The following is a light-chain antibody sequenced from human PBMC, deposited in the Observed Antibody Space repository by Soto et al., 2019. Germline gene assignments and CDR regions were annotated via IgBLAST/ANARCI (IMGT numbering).Light chain of an antibody. CDR1: QTISSW. J-gene: IGKJ1*01. CDR3: QHYNSYSEA. V-gene: IGKV1-5*03. Sequence: DIQMTQSPSTLSGSVGSRFTITCLASQTISSWLAWYQQKPGKAPKILIYKASTLKSGVPSRFSDSESGTECTITISSLKKDDCSTYYCQHYNSYSEAFGQGTKVDIK. CDR2: KAS.